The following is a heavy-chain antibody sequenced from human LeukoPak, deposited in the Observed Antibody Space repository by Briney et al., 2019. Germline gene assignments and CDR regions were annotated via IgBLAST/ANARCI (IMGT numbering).Heavy chain of an antibody. CDR3: AKEGIAGADS. CDR2: ISGGGDA. CDR1: GFPFNRFA. V-gene: IGHV3-23*01. Sequence: GGSLRLSCTASGFPFNRFAMSWVRQAPGQGLAWVSAISGGGDAHYADSVKGRFTISRDNSKNTLFLHMNNLTADDTALYYCAKEGIAGADSWGQGTLVSVSS. J-gene: IGHJ4*02.